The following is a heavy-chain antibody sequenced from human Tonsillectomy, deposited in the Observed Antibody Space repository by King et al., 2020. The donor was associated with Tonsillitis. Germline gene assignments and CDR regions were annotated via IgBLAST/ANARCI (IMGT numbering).Heavy chain of an antibody. D-gene: IGHD3-22*01. Sequence: VQLVESGGGLVQPGGSLRLSCAASGFTFSSYAMSWVRQAPGKGLEWVSVISGGGGSTYSADAVKGRFTISRDNSKTTLYLQMNSLRAEDTAVYYCAKDADYYDSSGYYPGFDYWGQGTLVTVSS. J-gene: IGHJ4*02. CDR3: AKDADYYDSSGYYPGFDY. CDR1: GFTFSSYA. CDR2: ISGGGGST. V-gene: IGHV3-23*04.